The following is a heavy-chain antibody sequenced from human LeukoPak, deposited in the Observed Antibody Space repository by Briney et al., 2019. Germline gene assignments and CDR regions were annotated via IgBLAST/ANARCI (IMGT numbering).Heavy chain of an antibody. CDR1: GFTFSDYY. CDR3: ARDFLVSNYYDCSGYPYFDY. Sequence: GGSLRLSCAASGFTFSDYYMSWIRQAPGKGLEWVSYISSSGSTIYYADSVKGRFTISRDNAKNSLYLQMNSLRAEDTAVYYCARDFLVSNYYDCSGYPYFDYWGQGTLVTVSS. V-gene: IGHV3-11*01. D-gene: IGHD3-22*01. J-gene: IGHJ4*02. CDR2: ISSSGSTI.